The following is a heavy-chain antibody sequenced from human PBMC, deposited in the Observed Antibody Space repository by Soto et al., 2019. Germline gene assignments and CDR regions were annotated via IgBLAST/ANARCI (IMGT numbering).Heavy chain of an antibody. CDR1: GSGFISSG. D-gene: IGHD2-15*01. CDR3: SADRPDIGVGWWV. CDR2: IVVASGQT. J-gene: IGHJ6*02. V-gene: IGHV1-58*02. Sequence: SVKVSCKASGSGFISSGIQWVRQAHGQRLEWIGWIVVASGQTNYAQSFRGRVAITRDTSTATAYIELTGLTSEDTAVYFCSADRPDIGVGWWVWGQGTTVTVSS.